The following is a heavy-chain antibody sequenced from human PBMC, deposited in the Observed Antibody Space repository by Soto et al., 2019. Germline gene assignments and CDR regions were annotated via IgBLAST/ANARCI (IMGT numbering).Heavy chain of an antibody. V-gene: IGHV4-39*01. Sequence: SETLSLTCTVSGGSISSSRCHWGWIRQPPGKGLEWIASIKYSGTTFYNPSLKSRVTLSVDTSKNQFALKLSSVTAADTAVYYCARHRGYSYDYFPIYYYYYGMDFWGQGTTVTVSS. J-gene: IGHJ6*02. CDR3: ARHRGYSYDYFPIYYYYYGMDF. CDR2: IKYSGTT. CDR1: GGSISSSRCH. D-gene: IGHD5-18*01.